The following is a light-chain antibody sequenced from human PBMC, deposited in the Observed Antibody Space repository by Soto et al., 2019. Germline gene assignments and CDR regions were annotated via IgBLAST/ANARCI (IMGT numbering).Light chain of an antibody. CDR1: QSVSTN. J-gene: IGKJ4*01. CDR2: DAS. Sequence: EILMTKSPASLSVSPGENATLSCRASQSVSTNLVWYQQKLGQSPRLLIYDASTRPTGIPARFGGMGSGTQFLLTLSTLQSEDSAVYYCQQYHKWPPLTFGGGTKVEI. CDR3: QQYHKWPPLT. V-gene: IGKV3-15*01.